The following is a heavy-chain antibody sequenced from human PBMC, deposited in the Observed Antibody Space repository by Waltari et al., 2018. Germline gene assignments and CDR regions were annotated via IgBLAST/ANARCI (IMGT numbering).Heavy chain of an antibody. D-gene: IGHD2-15*01. V-gene: IGHV4-30-4*08. CDR3: ARDSVVAGGGFDY. Sequence: QVQLQESGPGLVKPSQTLSLTCTVSGGSISSDDYCWNWIRQPPGKGLEWIGYICYSGSTYYNPSLKSRVTISVDTSKTQFSLKLSSVTAADTAVYYCARDSVVAGGGFDYWGQGTLVTVSS. CDR1: GGSISSDDYC. CDR2: ICYSGST. J-gene: IGHJ4*02.